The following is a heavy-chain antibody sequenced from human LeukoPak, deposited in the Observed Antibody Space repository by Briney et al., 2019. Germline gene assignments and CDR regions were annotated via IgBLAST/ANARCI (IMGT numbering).Heavy chain of an antibody. J-gene: IGHJ5*02. CDR1: GFTFDDYV. V-gene: IGHV3-74*01. Sequence: GRSLRLSCAASGFTFDDYVMHWVRQPPGKGLVWVSRIYVDGRTTNYADSVKGRFTISRDNAKNTVYLEMNSLSVEDTATYYCIRDFRSADLWGQGTLVTVTS. CDR3: IRDFRSADL. CDR2: IYVDGRTT.